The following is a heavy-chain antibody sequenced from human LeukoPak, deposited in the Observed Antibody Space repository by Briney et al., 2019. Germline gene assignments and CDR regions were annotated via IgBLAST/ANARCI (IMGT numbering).Heavy chain of an antibody. Sequence: PSETLSLTGTVSGGSISSSSYYWGWIRQPPGKGLEWIGSIYYSGSTYYNPSLKSRVPISVDTSKNQFPLKLSPVTAADTAVYYCARLEWLAVYFDYWGQGTLVTVSS. CDR1: GGSISSSSYY. V-gene: IGHV4-39*01. CDR2: IYYSGST. J-gene: IGHJ4*02. D-gene: IGHD6-19*01. CDR3: ARLEWLAVYFDY.